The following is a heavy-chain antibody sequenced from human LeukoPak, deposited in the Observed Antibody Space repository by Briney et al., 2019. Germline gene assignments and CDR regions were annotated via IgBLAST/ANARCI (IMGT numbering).Heavy chain of an antibody. J-gene: IGHJ5*02. CDR1: GGSFSGYY. Sequence: SETLSLTCAVYGGSFSGYYWSWIRQPPGKGLEWIGEVNHSGSTNYNPPLKSRVTISVDTSKNQFSLKLSSVTAADTAVYYCARDHYDFWSGYYRNENWFDPWGQGTLVTVSS. CDR2: VNHSGST. V-gene: IGHV4-34*01. CDR3: ARDHYDFWSGYYRNENWFDP. D-gene: IGHD3-3*01.